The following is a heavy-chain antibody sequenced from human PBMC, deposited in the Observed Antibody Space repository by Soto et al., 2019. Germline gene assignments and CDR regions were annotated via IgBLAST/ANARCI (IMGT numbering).Heavy chain of an antibody. J-gene: IGHJ6*02. CDR3: ARSQGSSTSLEVYYYYYYGMDV. Sequence: QVQLVQSGAEVKKPGSSVKVSCTASGGTFSSYAISWVRQAPGQGLEWMGGIIPIADTTNYARKLQGRVTITADESTSTAYMELSSLRSEDTAVYYCARSQGSSTSLEVYYYYYYGMDVWGQGTTVTVSS. CDR1: GGTFSSYA. CDR2: IIPIADTT. V-gene: IGHV1-69*01. D-gene: IGHD2-2*01.